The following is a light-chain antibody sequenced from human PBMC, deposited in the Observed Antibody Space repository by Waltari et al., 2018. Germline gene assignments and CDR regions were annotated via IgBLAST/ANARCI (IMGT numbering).Light chain of an antibody. Sequence: SVFYKSNNRNSLAWYQQKPGQPPKLLIYWASTRQSGVPDRFSGGGSGTDFTLTISSLQAEDVAVYYCQQYYSSPRTFGQGTKVEIK. CDR3: QQYYSSPRT. CDR1: SVFYKSNNRNS. J-gene: IGKJ1*01. V-gene: IGKV4-1*01. CDR2: WAS.